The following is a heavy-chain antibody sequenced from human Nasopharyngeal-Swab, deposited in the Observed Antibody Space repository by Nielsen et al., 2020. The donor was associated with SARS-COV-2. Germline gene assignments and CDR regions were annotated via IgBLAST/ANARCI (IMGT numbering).Heavy chain of an antibody. J-gene: IGHJ6*02. V-gene: IGHV3-7*01. Sequence: WIRQPPGKGLEWVANIKQDGSEKYYVDSVKGRFTISRDNAKNSLYLQMNSLRAEDTAVYYCARGADSGSYAPGGMDVWGQGTTVTVSS. D-gene: IGHD1-26*01. CDR3: ARGADSGSYAPGGMDV. CDR2: IKQDGSEK.